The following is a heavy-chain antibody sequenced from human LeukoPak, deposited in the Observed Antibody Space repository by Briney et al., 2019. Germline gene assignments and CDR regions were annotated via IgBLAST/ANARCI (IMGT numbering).Heavy chain of an antibody. CDR3: ARSLYSSSSNFDY. CDR1: GGSISSGGYY. Sequence: PSQTLSLTCTVSGGSISSGGYYWSWIRQHPGKGLEWIGYIYYSGSTYYNPSLKGRVTISVDTSKNQFSLKLSSVTAADTAVYYCARSLYSSSSNFDYWGQGTLVTVSS. D-gene: IGHD6-6*01. V-gene: IGHV4-31*03. CDR2: IYYSGST. J-gene: IGHJ4*02.